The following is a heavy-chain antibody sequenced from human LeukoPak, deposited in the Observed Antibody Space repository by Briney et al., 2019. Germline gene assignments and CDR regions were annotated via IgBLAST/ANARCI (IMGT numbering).Heavy chain of an antibody. CDR1: GSTFSSYW. Sequence: GGSLRLSCAASGSTFSSYWMHWVRQAPGKGLVWVSRINSDGSSTSYADSVKGRFTISRDNAKNTLYLQMNSLRTEDTAVYYCARSGGLQKFDYWGQGTLVTVSS. J-gene: IGHJ4*02. D-gene: IGHD4-11*01. CDR3: ARSGGLQKFDY. CDR2: INSDGSST. V-gene: IGHV3-74*01.